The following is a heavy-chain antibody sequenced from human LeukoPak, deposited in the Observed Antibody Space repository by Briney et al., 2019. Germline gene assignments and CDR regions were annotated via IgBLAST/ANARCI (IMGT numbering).Heavy chain of an antibody. J-gene: IGHJ3*02. D-gene: IGHD3-10*01. Sequence: ASVKVSCKASGYTFTTYGIIWVRQAPGQGLEWMGWISAYNGNTNYAQKLQGRVTMTTDTSTTTAYMELRSLRSDDTAVYYCARGGSITTIRGVIIADAFDSWGQGTMVTVCS. V-gene: IGHV1-18*01. CDR2: ISAYNGNT. CDR3: ARGGSITTIRGVIIADAFDS. CDR1: GYTFTTYG.